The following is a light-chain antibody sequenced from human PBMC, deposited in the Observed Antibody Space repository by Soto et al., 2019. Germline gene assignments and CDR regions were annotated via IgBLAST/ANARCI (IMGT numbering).Light chain of an antibody. CDR1: QNINSH. V-gene: IGKV1-39*01. J-gene: IGKJ1*01. CDR3: QQSYSTLWT. Sequence: DIQMTQSPSSLSASVGDRVTITCRASQNINSHLHWYQQKPGKAPNLLIYAASSLESGVSSRFTGSGSRTDFTLTISSLQPEDFATYFCQQSYSTLWTFGQGTKVEIK. CDR2: AAS.